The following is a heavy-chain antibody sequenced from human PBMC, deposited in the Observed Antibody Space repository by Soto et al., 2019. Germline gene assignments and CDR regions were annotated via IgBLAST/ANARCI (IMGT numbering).Heavy chain of an antibody. D-gene: IGHD6-13*01. J-gene: IGHJ4*02. CDR3: AKANLQHQGYFDY. V-gene: IGHV3-30-3*01. Sequence: GGSLRLSCAASGCTFSSYAMRWVRQAPGKGLEWVAVISYDGSNKYYADSVKGRFTISRDNSKNTLYLQMNSLRAEDTAVYYCAKANLQHQGYFDYWGQGTLVTVSS. CDR1: GCTFSSYA. CDR2: ISYDGSNK.